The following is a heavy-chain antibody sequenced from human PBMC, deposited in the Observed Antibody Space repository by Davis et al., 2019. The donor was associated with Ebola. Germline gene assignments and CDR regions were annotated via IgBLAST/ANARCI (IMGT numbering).Heavy chain of an antibody. CDR1: GASISSSGYY. CDR2: IFFSGST. Sequence: PSETLSLTCTVSGASISSSGYYWGWIRQPPGMGLEWIGSIFFSGSTYYNPSLKSRVTISVDTSKNQFSLKLNSVTATDTAVYYCARRWLQSSGEFDYWGQGTLVTASS. D-gene: IGHD5-24*01. V-gene: IGHV4-39*01. CDR3: ARRWLQSSGEFDY. J-gene: IGHJ4*02.